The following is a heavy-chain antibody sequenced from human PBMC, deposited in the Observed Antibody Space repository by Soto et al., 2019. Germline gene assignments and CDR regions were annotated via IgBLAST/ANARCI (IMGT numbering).Heavy chain of an antibody. CDR3: AKVFYSSGDYHLGPPYY. Sequence: GSLRLSCAASGFTFSSYGMHWVRQAPGKGLEWVAVISYDGSNKYYADSVKGRFTISRDNSKNTLYLQMNSLRAEDTAVYYCAKVFYSSGDYHLGPPYYWG. CDR2: ISYDGSNK. CDR1: GFTFSSYG. J-gene: IGHJ4*01. V-gene: IGHV3-30*18. D-gene: IGHD3-22*01.